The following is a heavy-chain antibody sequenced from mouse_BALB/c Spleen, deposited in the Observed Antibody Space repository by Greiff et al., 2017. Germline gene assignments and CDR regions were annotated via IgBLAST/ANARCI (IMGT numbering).Heavy chain of an antibody. V-gene: IGHV5-4*02. J-gene: IGHJ1*01. CDR3: ARGDGEGRYFDV. D-gene: IGHD3-3*01. CDR1: GFTFSDYY. Sequence: EVKLVESGGGLVKPGGSLKLSCAASGFTFSDYYMYWVRQTPEKRLEWVATISDGGSYTYYPDSVKGRFTISRDNAKNNLYLQMSSLKSEDTAMYYCARGDGEGRYFDVWGAGTTVTVSS. CDR2: ISDGGSYT.